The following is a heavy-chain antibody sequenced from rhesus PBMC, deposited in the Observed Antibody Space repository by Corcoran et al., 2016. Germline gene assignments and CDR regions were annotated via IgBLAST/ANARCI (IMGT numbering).Heavy chain of an antibody. CDR1: GYTFTELP. D-gene: IGHD4-23*01. CDR3: ARKAPYSNYGWYFDL. CDR2: VDPVYGEI. Sequence: EVQLVQSGAEVKKPGASVKVSCKVSGYTFTELPMHWVRQAPGKGLEWMGGVDPVYGEIIHAEKFQGRVTMTEDTSTDTAYMELSSLRSEDTAVYYCARKAPYSNYGWYFDLWGPGTPITISS. V-gene: IGHV1-156*01. J-gene: IGHJ2*01.